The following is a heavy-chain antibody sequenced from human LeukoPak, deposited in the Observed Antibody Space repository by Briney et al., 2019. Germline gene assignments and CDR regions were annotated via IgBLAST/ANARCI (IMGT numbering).Heavy chain of an antibody. J-gene: IGHJ4*02. CDR1: GYTFTGYL. Sequence: ASVRVSCKASGYTFTGYLMHWVRQAPGQGLEWMGWISAYNGNTNYAQKLQGRVTMTTDTSTSTAYMELRSLRSDDTAVYYCARDSVAVAGLHFDYWGQGTLVTVSS. V-gene: IGHV1-18*04. D-gene: IGHD6-19*01. CDR3: ARDSVAVAGLHFDY. CDR2: ISAYNGNT.